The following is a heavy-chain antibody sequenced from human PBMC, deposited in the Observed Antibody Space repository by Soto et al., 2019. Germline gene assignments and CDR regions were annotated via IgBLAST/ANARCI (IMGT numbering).Heavy chain of an antibody. J-gene: IGHJ4*02. CDR3: AKERLGRGADY. CDR2: ISGGGGNT. Sequence: EVQLLESGGGLVQPGGSLRLXCAAXXXTFSXYAMSWVRQTPGKGLEWVSTISGGGGNTYYPDSVKGRFTISRDNSKDTVYLQMNSLRAEDTAIYYCAKERLGRGADYWGQGALVTVTS. CDR1: XXTFSXYA. V-gene: IGHV3-23*01.